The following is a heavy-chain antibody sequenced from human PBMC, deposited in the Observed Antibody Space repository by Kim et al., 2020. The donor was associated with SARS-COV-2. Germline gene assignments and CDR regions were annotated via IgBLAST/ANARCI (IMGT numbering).Heavy chain of an antibody. V-gene: IGHV3-30*04. CDR1: GFTFSSYA. CDR2: ISYDGSNK. CDR3: AREGRVY. Sequence: GGSLRLSCAASGFTFSSYAMHWVRQAPGKGLEWVAVISYDGSNKYYADSVKGRFTISRDNSKNTLYLQMNSLRAEDTAVYYCAREGRVYWGQGTLVTVSS. J-gene: IGHJ1*01.